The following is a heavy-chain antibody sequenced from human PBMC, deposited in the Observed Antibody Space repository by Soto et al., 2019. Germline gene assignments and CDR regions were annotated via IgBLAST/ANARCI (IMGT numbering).Heavy chain of an antibody. CDR3: ATSRTACVSITWVIDN. V-gene: IGHV1-69*12. D-gene: IGHD2-2*01. Sequence: QVQLVQSGAEVKKPGSSVKVPCKASGGTLISYAFSWVRQAPGQGLEWMGGIIPIFGTTHYAQKFQARVTITADESTSAAYMELSSLRSEDTAVYYCATSRTACVSITWVIDNWGRGTLITVSS. J-gene: IGHJ4*02. CDR1: GGTLISYA. CDR2: IIPIFGTT.